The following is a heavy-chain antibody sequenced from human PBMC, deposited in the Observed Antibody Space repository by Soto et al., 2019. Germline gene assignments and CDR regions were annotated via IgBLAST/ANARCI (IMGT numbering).Heavy chain of an antibody. CDR1: LFIVSDNY. CDR2: IYSGGGT. J-gene: IGHJ4*02. Sequence: EVRLVQSGGGLVQPGGSLRLSCAASLFIVSDNYMSWVRQAPGKGLEWVSLIYSGGGTDYAESVKGRFTISRDNSKNTLYLQMNSMNAAATGIYYCATRMTTAPYWGQGTVVTVSS. CDR3: ATRMTTAPY. D-gene: IGHD4-17*01. V-gene: IGHV3-66*01.